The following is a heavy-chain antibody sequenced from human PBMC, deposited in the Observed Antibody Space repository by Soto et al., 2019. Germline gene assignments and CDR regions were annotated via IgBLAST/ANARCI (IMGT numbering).Heavy chain of an antibody. CDR1: GYTFTGYY. Sequence: GASVKVSCKASGYTFTGYYMHWVRKAPGQGLEWMGWINPNSGGTNYAQKFQGWVTMTRDTSISTAYMELSRLRSDDTAVYYCAREGYNWNFIDYYYYGMDVWGQGTTVTVSS. D-gene: IGHD1-7*01. CDR2: INPNSGGT. V-gene: IGHV1-2*04. CDR3: AREGYNWNFIDYYYYGMDV. J-gene: IGHJ6*02.